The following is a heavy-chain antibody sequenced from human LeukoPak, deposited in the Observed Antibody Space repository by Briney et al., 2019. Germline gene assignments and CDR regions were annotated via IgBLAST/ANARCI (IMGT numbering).Heavy chain of an antibody. Sequence: GGSLGLSCAASGFTFSSYSMSWVRQAPGKGLEWVSVIYSGERTYYAESVKGRFTIYRDNSKNTLYLQMDSLRVEDTAVYYCAREAYYYDTSGYVDYWGQGTLVTVSS. D-gene: IGHD3-22*01. CDR3: AREAYYYDTSGYVDY. CDR2: IYSGERT. V-gene: IGHV3-53*01. CDR1: GFTFSSYS. J-gene: IGHJ4*02.